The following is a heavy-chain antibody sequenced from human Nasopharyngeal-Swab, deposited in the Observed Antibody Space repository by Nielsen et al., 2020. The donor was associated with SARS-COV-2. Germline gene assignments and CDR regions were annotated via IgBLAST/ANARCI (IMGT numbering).Heavy chain of an antibody. CDR1: GFTFSGSA. J-gene: IGHJ4*02. D-gene: IGHD4-23*01. CDR2: IRSKANSYAT. Sequence: GESLKISCAAPGFTFSGSAMHWVRQASGKGLEWVGRIRSKANSYATAYAASVKGRFTISRDDSKNTAYLQMNSLKTEDTAVYYCTRHGDYGGNSGVDYWGQGTLVTVSS. V-gene: IGHV3-73*01. CDR3: TRHGDYGGNSGVDY.